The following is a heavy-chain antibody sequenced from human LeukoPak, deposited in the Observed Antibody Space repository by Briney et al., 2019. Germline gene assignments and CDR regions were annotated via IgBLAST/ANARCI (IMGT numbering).Heavy chain of an antibody. Sequence: ASVKVSCKASGNTFTSYGISWVRQAPGQGLEWMGWISAYNGNTNYAQKLQGRVTMTTDTSTSTAYMELRSLRSDDTAVYYCARATALVPAAFYWGQGTLVTVSS. CDR2: ISAYNGNT. CDR3: ARATALVPAAFY. V-gene: IGHV1-18*01. D-gene: IGHD2-2*01. J-gene: IGHJ4*02. CDR1: GNTFTSYG.